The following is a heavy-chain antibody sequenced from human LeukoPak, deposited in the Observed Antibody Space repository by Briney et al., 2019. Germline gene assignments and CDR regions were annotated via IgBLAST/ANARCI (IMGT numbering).Heavy chain of an antibody. CDR2: IYTDNGDT. Sequence: ASVKVSCKASGYPFTGYHVHWVRQAPGQGLEWVGRIYTDNGDTNYAQKFQGRVTMTRDTSISTAYMELSRLTSDDTAVYYCAKNRGGSYYSGSDYWGQGTLVTVSS. CDR1: GYPFTGYH. D-gene: IGHD1-26*01. CDR3: AKNRGGSYYSGSDY. V-gene: IGHV1-2*02. J-gene: IGHJ4*02.